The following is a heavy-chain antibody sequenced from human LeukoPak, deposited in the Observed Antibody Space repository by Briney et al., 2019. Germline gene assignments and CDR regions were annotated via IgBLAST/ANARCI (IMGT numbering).Heavy chain of an antibody. CDR2: IYSDNT. CDR3: AKVHLRIEIYAFDV. V-gene: IGHV3-66*03. J-gene: IGHJ3*01. Sequence: PGGSLRLSCTVSGFTVSSNSMSWVRQAPGKGLEWVSFIYSDNTHYSDSVKGRFTISRDNPKNTLFLQMNSLRVEDTAVYYCAKVHLRIEIYAFDVWGQGTMVTVSS. CDR1: GFTVSSNS. D-gene: IGHD1-26*01.